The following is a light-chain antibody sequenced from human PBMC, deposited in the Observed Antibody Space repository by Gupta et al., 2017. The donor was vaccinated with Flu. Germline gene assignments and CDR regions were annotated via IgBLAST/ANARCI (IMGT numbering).Light chain of an antibody. CDR2: SSS. V-gene: IGKV1-9*01. CDR1: QYISGH. CDR3: QQVNAYPFT. J-gene: IGKJ3*01. Sequence: DIQLTQSPSFLSASIGDRVTITCRASQYISGHLAWYQQKPGTAPKLLIHSSSTLRDGVPSRFSGSGSGTEFTLAISSLQPEDFATYYCQQVNAYPFTFGPGTSVDI.